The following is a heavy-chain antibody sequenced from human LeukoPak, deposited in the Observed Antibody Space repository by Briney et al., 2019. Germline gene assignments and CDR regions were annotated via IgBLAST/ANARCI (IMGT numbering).Heavy chain of an antibody. Sequence: PSGPLSLTCAVSGGPISRSHWWSWLRQPPGEGLEWSGETYHNRSTHYNPSLTSRVTISVDKSKSQSLLKLSSVTAADTAVYYSARAHPLAIYYPLDYWGPGTLVTVSS. J-gene: IGHJ4*01. V-gene: IGHV4-4*02. CDR3: ARAHPLAIYYPLDY. CDR2: TYHNRST. CDR1: GGPISRSHW. D-gene: IGHD3-10*01.